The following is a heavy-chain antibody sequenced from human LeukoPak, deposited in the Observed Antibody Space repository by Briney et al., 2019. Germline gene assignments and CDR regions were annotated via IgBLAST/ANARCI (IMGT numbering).Heavy chain of an antibody. Sequence: GGSLRLSCAASGSTFSNYNMNWVRQAPGKGLEWVSYISSGSSTIYYADSVKGRFTISRDNAKNSLFLQMNSLRDEDTAVYYCARAYYDSSGYFYNWGQGTLVTVSS. V-gene: IGHV3-48*02. D-gene: IGHD3-22*01. CDR2: ISSGSSTI. J-gene: IGHJ4*02. CDR3: ARAYYDSSGYFYN. CDR1: GSTFSNYN.